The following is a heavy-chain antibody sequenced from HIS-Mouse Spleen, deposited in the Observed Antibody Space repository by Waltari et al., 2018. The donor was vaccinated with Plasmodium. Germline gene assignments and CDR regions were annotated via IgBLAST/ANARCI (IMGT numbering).Heavy chain of an antibody. CDR2: RKHDGSDK. Sequence: EVQLVESGGGLVQPGGSLRLSCAASGFTFSSYWMSWVRQAPGKGVGGVANRKHDGSDKYYVDFVKGRFTISRDNAKNSLYLQMNSLRAEDTAVYYCASSWYWYFDLWGRGTLVTVSS. CDR1: GFTFSSYW. V-gene: IGHV3-7*01. CDR3: ASSWYWYFDL. J-gene: IGHJ2*01. D-gene: IGHD6-13*01.